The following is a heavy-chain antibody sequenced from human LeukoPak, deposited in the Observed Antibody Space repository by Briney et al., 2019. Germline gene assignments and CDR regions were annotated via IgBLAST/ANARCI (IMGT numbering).Heavy chain of an antibody. CDR2: IKTKTDGGTT. CDR3: TTEVGYYYEYNWFDP. D-gene: IGHD3-22*01. Sequence: PGGSLRLSCAASGFTFSNAWMNWVRQAPGKGLEWVGLIKTKTDGGTTDYGAPVKGRFTISRDDSKNTLYLQMNSLKTEDTAVYYCTTEVGYYYEYNWFDPWGQGTLVTVSS. V-gene: IGHV3-15*01. CDR1: GFTFSNAW. J-gene: IGHJ5*02.